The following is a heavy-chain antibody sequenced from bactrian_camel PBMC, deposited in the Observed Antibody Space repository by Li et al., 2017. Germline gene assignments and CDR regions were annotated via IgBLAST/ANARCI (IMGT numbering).Heavy chain of an antibody. CDR2: IGSDGRQ. Sequence: HVQLVESGGGSVQAGGSLRLSCAASGLTYSRHCMGWFRQAPGKQREGVASIGSDGRQSIADSVKDRFTISHDIAKRMLYLRVERAKPEDTAMYFCATDGAVAPVGPLSWWSGPNYWGQGTQVTVS. CDR1: GLTYSRHC. D-gene: IGHD2*01. J-gene: IGHJ4*01. V-gene: IGHV3S53*01. CDR3: ATDGAVAPVGPLSWWSGPNY.